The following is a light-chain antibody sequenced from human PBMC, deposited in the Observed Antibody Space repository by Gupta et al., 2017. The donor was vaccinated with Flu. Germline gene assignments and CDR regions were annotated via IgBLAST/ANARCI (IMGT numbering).Light chain of an antibody. CDR3: AAWDETLKAWM. CDR2: DNN. CDR1: DSNIGTYT. V-gene: IGLV1-44*01. Sequence: QSMLTQPPSASGPPGPRVTISCSWSDSNIGTYTVNWYHQLPGTAPKLLIYDNNRRPSGVPDRISGSKSGTSASLAINGLHSEDEADYYCAAWDETLKAWMFGGGTKVTVL. J-gene: IGLJ3*02.